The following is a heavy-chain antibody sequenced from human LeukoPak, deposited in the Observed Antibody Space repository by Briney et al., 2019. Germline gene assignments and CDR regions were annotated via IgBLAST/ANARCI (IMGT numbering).Heavy chain of an antibody. V-gene: IGHV1-18*01. CDR3: ARASRMTTVTNVRACLDP. D-gene: IGHD4-11*01. J-gene: IGHJ5*02. Sequence: GASVKVSCKASGYTFTNFGIIWVRQAPGQGLEWMAWISTHNGNTNYAQKVQGRVTMTTDTSTSTAYMELRSLRSDDTAVYYCARASRMTTVTNVRACLDPWGQGTLVTVSS. CDR1: GYTFTNFG. CDR2: ISTHNGNT.